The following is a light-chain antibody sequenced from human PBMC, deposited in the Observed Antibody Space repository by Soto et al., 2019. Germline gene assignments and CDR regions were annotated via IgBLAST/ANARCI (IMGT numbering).Light chain of an antibody. CDR1: SGHSSYA. CDR2: INSDGSH. CDR3: QAGGTGGV. V-gene: IGLV4-69*01. Sequence: QSVLTQSPSASASLGASVKLTCTLSSGHSSYAIAWHQQQPEKGPRYLMEINSDGSHTKGDGVPDRFSGSSSGADRYLTISSLQSDDEADYYWQAGGTGGVFGGGTKLTVL. J-gene: IGLJ3*02.